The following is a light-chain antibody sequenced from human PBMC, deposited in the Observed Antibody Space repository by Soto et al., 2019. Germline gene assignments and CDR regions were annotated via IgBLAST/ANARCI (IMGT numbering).Light chain of an antibody. V-gene: IGLV2-14*01. CDR2: DVS. CDR1: SSDVGGSNY. Sequence: QSVLTQPASVSGSPGQSITISCTGTSSDVGGSNYVSWYQQHPGKAPKLMIYDVSNRPSGVSNRFSGSKSGNTASLTISGLQAEDEADYYCSSYTRSSTLDVVFGGGTKLTVL. CDR3: SSYTRSSTLDVV. J-gene: IGLJ2*01.